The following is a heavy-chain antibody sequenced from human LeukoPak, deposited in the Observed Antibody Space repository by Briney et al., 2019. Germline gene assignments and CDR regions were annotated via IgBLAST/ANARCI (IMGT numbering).Heavy chain of an antibody. V-gene: IGHV3-23*01. CDR2: ISDSGGST. D-gene: IGHD6-13*01. J-gene: IGHJ4*02. Sequence: GGSXRLSCXXSGFSLSRYAMSWVRKAPGKGLEWVSAISDSGGSTYYADSVKGRFTISRDNSRNTLYLQMNTLRAEDTAVYYCAKCRGSSWSDYFDYWGQGTLVTVSS. CDR1: GFSLSRYA. CDR3: AKCRGSSWSDYFDY.